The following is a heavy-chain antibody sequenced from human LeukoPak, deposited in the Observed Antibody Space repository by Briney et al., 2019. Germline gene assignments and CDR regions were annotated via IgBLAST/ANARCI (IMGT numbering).Heavy chain of an antibody. D-gene: IGHD3-22*01. V-gene: IGHV3-21*01. Sequence: PGGSLRLSCAASGFTFSSYSMNWVRQAPGKGLEWVSSISSSSSYIYYADSVKGRFTISRDNDKNSLYLQMNSLRAEDTAVYYCARDPISYYYDSSGYLKFPYYYGMDVWGQGTTVTVSS. CDR2: ISSSSSYI. J-gene: IGHJ6*02. CDR1: GFTFSSYS. CDR3: ARDPISYYYDSSGYLKFPYYYGMDV.